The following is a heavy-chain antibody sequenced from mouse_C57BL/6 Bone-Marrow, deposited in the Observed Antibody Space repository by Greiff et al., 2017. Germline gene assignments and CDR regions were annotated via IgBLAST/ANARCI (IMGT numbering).Heavy chain of an antibody. CDR3: ASALYYAMDY. Sequence: VMLVESGPGLVAPSQSLSITCTVSGFSLTSYALSWVRQPPGKGLEWLGVIWTGGGTNYNSALKSRLSISKDNSKSQVFLKMNSLQTDDRARYYCASALYYAMDYWGQGTSVTVSS. J-gene: IGHJ4*01. V-gene: IGHV2-9-1*01. CDR1: GFSLTSYA. CDR2: IWTGGGT.